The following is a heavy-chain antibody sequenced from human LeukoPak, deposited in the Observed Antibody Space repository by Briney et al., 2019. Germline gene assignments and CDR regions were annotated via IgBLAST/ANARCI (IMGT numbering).Heavy chain of an antibody. V-gene: IGHV1-3*01. D-gene: IGHD2-15*01. CDR2: MNAGNGNT. CDR3: ARGSPVVVVVAATINWFDP. CDR1: GYTFTSYA. J-gene: IGHJ5*02. Sequence: ASVKVSCKASGYTFTSYAMHWVRQAPGQRLEWMGWMNAGNGNTKYSQKFQGRVTITRDTSASTAYMELSSLRSEDTAVYYCARGSPVVVVVAATINWFDPWGQGTLVTVSS.